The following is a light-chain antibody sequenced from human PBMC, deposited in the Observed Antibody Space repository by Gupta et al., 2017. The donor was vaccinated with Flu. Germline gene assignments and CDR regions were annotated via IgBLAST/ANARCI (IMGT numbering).Light chain of an antibody. CDR2: ENN. Sequence: QSVLTQPPSVSAAPGQRVTISCSGGNSNIGNNFVSWYQQLPGTAPKVLIYENNQRPSGVPARFSGSRSGASATLGITELQTGDEAIYYCVAWDTSLSAGVFGGGTKVTVL. CDR3: VAWDTSLSAGV. J-gene: IGLJ2*01. V-gene: IGLV1-51*02. CDR1: NSNIGNNF.